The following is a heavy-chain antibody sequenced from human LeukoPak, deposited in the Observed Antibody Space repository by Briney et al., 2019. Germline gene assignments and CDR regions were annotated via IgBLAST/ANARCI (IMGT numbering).Heavy chain of an antibody. D-gene: IGHD2-21*02. CDR3: ARGRRPYCGGDCYRIDY. J-gene: IGHJ4*02. Sequence: ASVKVSCKASGYTFTGYYMHWVRQAPGQGLEWMGIINPSGGSTSYVQKFQGRVTMTRDTSTSTVYMELSSLRSEDTAVYYCARGRRPYCGGDCYRIDYWGQGTLVTVSS. CDR2: INPSGGST. CDR1: GYTFTGYY. V-gene: IGHV1-46*01.